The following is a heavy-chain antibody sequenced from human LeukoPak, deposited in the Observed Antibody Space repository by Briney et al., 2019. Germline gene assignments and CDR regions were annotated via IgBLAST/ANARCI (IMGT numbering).Heavy chain of an antibody. Sequence: PGGSLRLSCAASEFTFSTYSMNWVRQAPGKGLEWVAFIRYDGSNKYYADSVKGRFTISRDNSKNTLYLQMNSLRAEDTAVYYCAKEIWPTVTTPGWTYFDYWGQGALVTVSS. V-gene: IGHV3-30*02. J-gene: IGHJ4*02. CDR1: EFTFSTYS. CDR2: IRYDGSNK. CDR3: AKEIWPTVTTPGWTYFDY. D-gene: IGHD4-17*01.